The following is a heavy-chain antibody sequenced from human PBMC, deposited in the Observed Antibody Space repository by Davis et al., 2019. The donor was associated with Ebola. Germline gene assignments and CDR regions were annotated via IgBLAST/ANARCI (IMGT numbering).Heavy chain of an antibody. D-gene: IGHD2/OR15-2a*01. Sequence: SETLSLTCTVSGYSISSGYYWGWIRQPPGKGLEWIGEINHRGSTTYNPSLKSRVSISADTSKNQFSLKLTSVTAADTAVYYCARALFYDVDLIKWYSDLWGRGTLVTVSS. CDR2: INHRGST. CDR3: ARALFYDVDLIKWYSDL. J-gene: IGHJ2*01. CDR1: GYSISSGYY. V-gene: IGHV4-38-2*02.